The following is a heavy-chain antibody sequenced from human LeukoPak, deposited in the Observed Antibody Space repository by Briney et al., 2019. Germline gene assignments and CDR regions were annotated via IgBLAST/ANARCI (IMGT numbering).Heavy chain of an antibody. CDR1: GFTFSSYG. V-gene: IGHV3-30*02. CDR3: ANPYYYDSSGYYWFDY. D-gene: IGHD3-22*01. CDR2: IRYDGSNK. J-gene: IGHJ4*02. Sequence: GGSLRLSCAASGFTFSSYGMHWVRQAPGKGLEWVAFIRYDGSNKYYADSVKGRFTISRDNSKNTLYLQMNSLRAEDTAVYYCANPYYYDSSGYYWFDYWGRGTLVTVSS.